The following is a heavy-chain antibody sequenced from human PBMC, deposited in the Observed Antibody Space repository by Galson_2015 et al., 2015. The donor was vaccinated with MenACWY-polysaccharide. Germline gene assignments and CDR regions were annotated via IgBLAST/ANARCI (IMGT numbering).Heavy chain of an antibody. V-gene: IGHV7-4-1*02. D-gene: IGHD2-15*01. Sequence: SVKVSCKASGDIFSSYVLNWPRQAPGQGLEWMGWINTKTGSPTYAQAFTGRLVFSVDTSVSTAHLQISSLKAEDTATYYCARVFGRGCSGGNCTAMDVRGQGTTVSVSS. CDR2: INTKTGSP. CDR3: ARVFGRGCSGGNCTAMDV. J-gene: IGHJ6*02. CDR1: GDIFSSYV.